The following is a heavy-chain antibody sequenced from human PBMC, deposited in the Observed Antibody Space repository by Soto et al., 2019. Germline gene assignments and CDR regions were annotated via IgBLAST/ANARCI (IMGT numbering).Heavy chain of an antibody. CDR2: IYYSGST. J-gene: IGHJ6*02. CDR1: GGSVSSGSYY. Sequence: SETLSLTCTVSGGSVSSGSYYWSWIRQPPGKGLEWIGYIYYSGSTNYNPSLKSRVTISVDTSKNQFSLKLSSVTAADTAVYYCARSMATVTTLYYYGMDVWGQGTTVNVSS. V-gene: IGHV4-61*01. CDR3: ARSMATVTTLYYYGMDV. D-gene: IGHD4-4*01.